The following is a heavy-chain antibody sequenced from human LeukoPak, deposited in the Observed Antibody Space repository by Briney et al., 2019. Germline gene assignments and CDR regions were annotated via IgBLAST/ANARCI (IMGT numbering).Heavy chain of an antibody. Sequence: GGSLRLSCAASGFTFSSYWMHWVRQAPGKGLVWVSHINTDGRSTNYADSVKGRFTVSRDNAKNTLYLQMNSLRAEDTAVYYCGRRLRDWGQGTLVTVSS. CDR2: INTDGRST. CDR1: GFTFSSYW. V-gene: IGHV3-74*01. CDR3: GRRLRD. J-gene: IGHJ4*02.